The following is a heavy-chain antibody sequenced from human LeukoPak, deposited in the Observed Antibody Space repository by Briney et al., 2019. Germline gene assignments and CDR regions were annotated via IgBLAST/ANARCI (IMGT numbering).Heavy chain of an antibody. CDR3: ARGPSVYHNN. D-gene: IGHD5/OR15-5a*01. J-gene: IGHJ4*02. CDR1: GFTFSSYW. V-gene: IGHV3-74*01. Sequence: GGSLRLSCAASGFTFSSYWMSWVRQVPGKGLVWVSRIYSDGSRTTYADSVKGRFPISGDNAKNTLYLQMNSLRAEDTAVYFCARGPSVYHNNGGQGTLVTVSS. CDR2: IYSDGSRT.